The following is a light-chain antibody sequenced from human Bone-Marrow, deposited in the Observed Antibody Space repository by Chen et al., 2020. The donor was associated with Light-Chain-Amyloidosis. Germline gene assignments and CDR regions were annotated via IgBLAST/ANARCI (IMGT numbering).Light chain of an antibody. CDR2: DDS. CDR1: NIGSTS. J-gene: IGLJ3*02. Sequence: SYVLTQPSSVSGAPGQTATIACGGNNIGSTSVHWYQQTPGQAPLLVGYDDSDRPSGIPERLSGSNSGNPATLTISRVEAGDEADYYCQVWDRGSDRPVFGGGTKLTVL. CDR3: QVWDRGSDRPV. V-gene: IGLV3-21*02.